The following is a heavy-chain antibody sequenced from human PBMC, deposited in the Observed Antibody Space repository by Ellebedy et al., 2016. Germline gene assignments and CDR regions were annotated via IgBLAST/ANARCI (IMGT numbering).Heavy chain of an antibody. CDR3: ATYTMGRLDY. V-gene: IGHV4-59*08. Sequence: SETLSLTCTVSGGSISSYYWSWIRQPPGKGLEYIGYISHTGRTNYSPSLKSRVTISVDTSKNHFSLKLSSVTAADTAVYYCATYTMGRLDYWGQGTLVTVSS. J-gene: IGHJ4*02. CDR2: ISHTGRT. D-gene: IGHD1-1*01. CDR1: GGSISSYY.